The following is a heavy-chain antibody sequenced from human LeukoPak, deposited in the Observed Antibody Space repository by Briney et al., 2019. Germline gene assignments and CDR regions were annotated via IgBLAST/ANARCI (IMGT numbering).Heavy chain of an antibody. CDR1: GFTFSSYS. CDR2: ISGSGGST. Sequence: GGSLRLSCAASGFTFSSYSMNWVRQAPGRGLEWVSAISGSGGSTYYADSVKGRFTISRDNSKNTLYLQMNSLRAEDTAVYYCAKDSTYYYYYMDVWGKGTTVTVSS. V-gene: IGHV3-23*01. J-gene: IGHJ6*03. CDR3: AKDSTYYYYYMDV.